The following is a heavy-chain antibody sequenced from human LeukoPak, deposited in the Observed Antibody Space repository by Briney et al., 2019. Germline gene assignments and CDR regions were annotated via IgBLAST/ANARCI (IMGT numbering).Heavy chain of an antibody. CDR3: ARGDYGDYDY. CDR1: GYTSTSYA. CDR2: INAGNGNT. D-gene: IGHD4-17*01. J-gene: IGHJ4*02. Sequence: ASVKVSCKASGYTSTSYAMHWVRQAPGQRLEWMGWINAGNGNTKYSRKFQGRVTITRDTSASTAYMELSRLRSDDTAVYYCARGDYGDYDYWGQGTLVTVSS. V-gene: IGHV1-3*01.